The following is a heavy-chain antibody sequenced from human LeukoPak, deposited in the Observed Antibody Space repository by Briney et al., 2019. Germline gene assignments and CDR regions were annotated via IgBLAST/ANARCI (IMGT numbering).Heavy chain of an antibody. Sequence: GASVKVCCKVSGYTLTELSMHWVRQAPGKGLEWMGGFDPEDGETIYAQKFQGRVTMTEDTSTNTAYMELSSLRSEDTAVYYCATDLGGGYCSSTSCYEFDYWGQGTLVTVSS. D-gene: IGHD2-2*01. CDR2: FDPEDGET. CDR3: ATDLGGGYCSSTSCYEFDY. J-gene: IGHJ4*02. CDR1: GYTLTELS. V-gene: IGHV1-24*01.